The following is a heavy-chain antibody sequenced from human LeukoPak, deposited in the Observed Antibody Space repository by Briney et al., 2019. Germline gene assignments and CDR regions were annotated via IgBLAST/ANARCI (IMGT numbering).Heavy chain of an antibody. J-gene: IGHJ3*02. V-gene: IGHV1-18*01. D-gene: IGHD3-10*01. CDR2: ISAYNGDT. CDR3: ARHDDAGKDDAFHI. Sequence: GASVKVSCKASGYTFTNYGISWVRQAPGQGLEWMGWISAYNGDTNYAQKVQGRVTMTTEPSTNTAYMELRSLRSDDTAVYYCARHDDAGKDDAFHIWGQGTMVTVSS. CDR1: GYTFTNYG.